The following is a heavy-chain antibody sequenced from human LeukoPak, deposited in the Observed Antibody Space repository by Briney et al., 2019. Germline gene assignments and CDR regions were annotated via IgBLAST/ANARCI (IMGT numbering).Heavy chain of an antibody. D-gene: IGHD3-16*02. CDR3: ARCPRGGYPD. J-gene: IGHJ4*02. CDR1: GGSISSDSHY. CDR2: IYTSGST. Sequence: SETLSLTCSVSGGSISSDSHYWGWIRQPPGKGLEWIGRIYTSGSTNYNPSLKSRVTISVDTSKNQFSLKLSSVTAADTAVYYCARCPRGGYPDWGQGTLVTVSS. V-gene: IGHV4-61*02.